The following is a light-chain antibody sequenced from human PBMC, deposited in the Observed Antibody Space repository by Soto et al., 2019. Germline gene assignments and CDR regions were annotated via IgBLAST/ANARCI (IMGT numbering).Light chain of an antibody. Sequence: QSVLTQPASVSGSPGQSITISRTGTSNDVGHDNYVSWYQQFPGEVPKLIFYDVSNRPSGVSNRFSGSKSGNTASLTISGLQADDEADYYCSSYTSSGTYVFGTGTKVTVL. CDR2: DVS. CDR3: SSYTSSGTYV. V-gene: IGLV2-14*03. CDR1: SNDVGHDNY. J-gene: IGLJ1*01.